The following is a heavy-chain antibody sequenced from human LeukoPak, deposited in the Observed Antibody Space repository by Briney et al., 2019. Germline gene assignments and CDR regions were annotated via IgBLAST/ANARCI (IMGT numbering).Heavy chain of an antibody. CDR1: GLTFSGYA. D-gene: IGHD3-3*01. J-gene: IGHJ6*02. V-gene: IGHV3-23*01. CDR3: ARGRPFWSGYSYGMDV. Sequence: GGSLRLSCAASGLTFSGYAMSWVRQAPGKGLEWVSSISASGGSAYYTDSVKGRFTISRENAKNSLYLQMNSLRAGDTAVYYCARGRPFWSGYSYGMDVWGQGTTVTVSS. CDR2: ISASGGSA.